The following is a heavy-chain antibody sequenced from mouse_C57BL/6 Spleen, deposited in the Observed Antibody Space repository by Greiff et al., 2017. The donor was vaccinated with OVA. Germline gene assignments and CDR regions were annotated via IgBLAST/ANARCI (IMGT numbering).Heavy chain of an antibody. J-gene: IGHJ4*01. CDR2: IYIGNGYT. CDR1: GYTFTSYG. CDR3: AREGPITTVVARLWDY. D-gene: IGHD1-1*01. V-gene: IGHV1-58*01. Sequence: EVQLQESGAELVRPGSSVKMSCKTSGYTFTSYGINWVKQRPGQGLEWIGYIYIGNGYTEYNEKFKGKATLTSDTSSSTAYMQLSSLTSEDSAVYYCAREGPITTVVARLWDYWGQGTSVTVSS.